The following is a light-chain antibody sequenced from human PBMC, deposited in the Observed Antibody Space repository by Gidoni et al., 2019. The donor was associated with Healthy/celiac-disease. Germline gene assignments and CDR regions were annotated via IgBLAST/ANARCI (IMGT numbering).Light chain of an antibody. J-gene: IGLJ1*01. CDR2: GNS. CDR1: SSNIGAGYD. V-gene: IGLV1-40*01. CDR3: QSYDSSLSSPYV. Sequence: QSVLTQPPSVSGAPGQRVTISCTGSSSNIGAGYDLHWYQQLPGTAPKLLIYGNSTWPSGVPDRFSGSKSGTSASLAITGLQAEDEADYYCQSYDSSLSSPYVFGTGTKVTVL.